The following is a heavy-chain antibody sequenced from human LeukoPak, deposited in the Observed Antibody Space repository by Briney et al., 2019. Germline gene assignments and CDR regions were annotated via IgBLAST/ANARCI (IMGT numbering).Heavy chain of an antibody. V-gene: IGHV5-10-1*01. CDR3: SRLYMVPDY. CDR1: GYSFTSYW. D-gene: IGHD3-10*01. CDR2: IDPSDSYT. Sequence: SGESLKISCKCSGYSFTSYWITWVRQMPGKGLEWMGRIDPSDSYTNYSPSFQGHVTISADKSISTAYLQWSSLKASDTAMYYCSRLYMVPDYWGQGTLVTVSS. J-gene: IGHJ4*02.